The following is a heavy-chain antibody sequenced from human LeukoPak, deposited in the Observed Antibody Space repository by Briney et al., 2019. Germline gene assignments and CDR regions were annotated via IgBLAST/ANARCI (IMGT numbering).Heavy chain of an antibody. CDR1: AFTFTTHW. D-gene: IGHD1-1*01. V-gene: IGHV3-23*01. Sequence: QTGGSLRLSCSASAFTFTTHWMSWVRQAPGKGLEWVSAISGSGGSTYYADSVKGRFTISRDNSKNTLYLQMSSLRAEDTAVYYCAKFNWNDLLDLYYMDVWGKGTTVTVSS. J-gene: IGHJ6*03. CDR3: AKFNWNDLLDLYYMDV. CDR2: ISGSGGST.